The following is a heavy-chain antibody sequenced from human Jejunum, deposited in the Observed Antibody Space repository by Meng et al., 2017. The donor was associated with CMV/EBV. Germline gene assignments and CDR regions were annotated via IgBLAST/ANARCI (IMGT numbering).Heavy chain of an antibody. Sequence: TCTVSGGSITSSNNHAGWIRQPPGKGLEWLGNIDYIGNTYYTPSLKSRVTISVDTSKTQFSLQLSSVTAADTAFYYCARQSYRAFDYWGQGTLVTVSS. D-gene: IGHD2-2*02. V-gene: IGHV4-39*01. CDR3: ARQSYRAFDY. CDR2: IDYIGNT. J-gene: IGHJ4*02. CDR1: GGSITSSNNH.